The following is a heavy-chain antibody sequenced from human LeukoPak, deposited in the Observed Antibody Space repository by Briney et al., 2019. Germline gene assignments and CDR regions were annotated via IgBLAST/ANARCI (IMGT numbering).Heavy chain of an antibody. Sequence: GGSLRLSCAASGFTFSSYAMSWVRQAPGKGLEWVSAISGSGGSTYYADSVKGRFTISRDNFKNTLYLQMNSLRAEDTAVYYCAKAMHGMRYYFDYWGQGTLVTVSS. CDR1: GFTFSSYA. CDR2: ISGSGGST. D-gene: IGHD1-14*01. V-gene: IGHV3-23*01. J-gene: IGHJ4*02. CDR3: AKAMHGMRYYFDY.